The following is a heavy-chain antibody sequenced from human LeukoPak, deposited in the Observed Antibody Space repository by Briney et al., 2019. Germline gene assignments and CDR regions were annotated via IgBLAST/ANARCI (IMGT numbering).Heavy chain of an antibody. Sequence: ASVKVSCKASGYTFTGYYMHWVRQAPGQGLERMGWINPNSGGTNYAQKFQGRVTMTRDTSISTAYMELSRLRSDDTAVYYCARLTIGDYGDRESGFDYWGQGTLVTVSS. D-gene: IGHD4-17*01. J-gene: IGHJ4*02. CDR3: ARLTIGDYGDRESGFDY. V-gene: IGHV1-2*02. CDR1: GYTFTGYY. CDR2: INPNSGGT.